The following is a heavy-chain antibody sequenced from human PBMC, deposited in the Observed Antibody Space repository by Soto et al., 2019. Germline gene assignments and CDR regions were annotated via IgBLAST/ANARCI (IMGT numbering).Heavy chain of an antibody. CDR2: IYYSGST. CDR3: ARAHILGLLYGGMDV. V-gene: IGHV4-30-4*01. J-gene: IGHJ6*02. D-gene: IGHD3-3*01. Sequence: SETLSLTCTVSGGSISSGYYYWSGLRQPPGKGLEWIGYIYYSGSTYYNPSLKSRVTISVDTSKNQFSLKLSSVTAADTAVYYCARAHILGLLYGGMDVWGQGTPVTVSS. CDR1: GGSISSGYYY.